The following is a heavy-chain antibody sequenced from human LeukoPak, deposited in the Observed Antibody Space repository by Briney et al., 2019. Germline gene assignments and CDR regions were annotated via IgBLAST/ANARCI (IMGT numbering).Heavy chain of an antibody. CDR1: GFTFDDYG. CDR3: AKDMDCSSTSCYAFDY. D-gene: IGHD2-2*01. J-gene: IGHJ4*02. Sequence: PGGSLRLSCAASGFTFDDYGMSWVRQAPGKGLEWVSLISWDGGSTYYADSVKGRFTISRDNSKNSPYLQMNSLRTEDTALYYCAKDMDCSSTSCYAFDYWGQGTLVTVSS. CDR2: ISWDGGST. V-gene: IGHV3-43*02.